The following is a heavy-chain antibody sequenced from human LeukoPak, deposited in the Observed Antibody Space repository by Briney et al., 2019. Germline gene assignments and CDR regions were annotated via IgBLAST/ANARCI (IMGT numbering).Heavy chain of an antibody. D-gene: IGHD6-19*01. Sequence: LSGGSLRLSCAASGLTFSRYDMHWVRQATGKGPEWVSGIGTAGDTYYAGSVKGRFTISRENAKNSLYLQVNSLTAGDTAVYYCAGAGSETQWRAFDFWGQGALVTVFS. J-gene: IGHJ4*02. CDR2: IGTAGDT. CDR3: AGAGSETQWRAFDF. CDR1: GLTFSRYD. V-gene: IGHV3-13*01.